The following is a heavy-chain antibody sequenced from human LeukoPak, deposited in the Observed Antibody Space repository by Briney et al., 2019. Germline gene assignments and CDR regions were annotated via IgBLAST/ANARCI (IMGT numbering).Heavy chain of an antibody. Sequence: PSETLSLTCAVSGGSISSGNWWSWVRQPPGKGLEWIGEIYHSGSTNYNPSLKSRVTISVDKSKNQFSLKLTSVTAADTAVYYCARDRMRGAYFDYWGQGTLVTVSS. V-gene: IGHV4-4*02. CDR3: ARDRMRGAYFDY. J-gene: IGHJ4*02. CDR1: GGSISSGNW. CDR2: IYHSGST. D-gene: IGHD3-16*01.